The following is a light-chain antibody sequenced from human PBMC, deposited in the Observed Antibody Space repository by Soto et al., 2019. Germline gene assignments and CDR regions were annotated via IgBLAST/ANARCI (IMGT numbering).Light chain of an antibody. Sequence: QSVLTQPPSVSATPGQKVTISCSGSSSNIGNNYVSWYQQLPGTAPKLLIYENNKRPSGIPDRFSASKSGTSATLGITGLQTGDEADYYCGTWDHSVSGYVFGTGTKVTVL. CDR3: GTWDHSVSGYV. CDR1: SSNIGNNY. V-gene: IGLV1-51*02. J-gene: IGLJ1*01. CDR2: ENN.